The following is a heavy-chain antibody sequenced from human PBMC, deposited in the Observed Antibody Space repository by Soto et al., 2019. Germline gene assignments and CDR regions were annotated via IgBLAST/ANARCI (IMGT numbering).Heavy chain of an antibody. CDR2: INTDGSII. V-gene: IGHV3-74*01. J-gene: IGHJ4*02. CDR1: GLIFSNYK. CDR3: AREEMVRAYRAHYLFDY. Sequence: GGSLRLSCAASGLIFSNYKMHWVRQAPGKGLVWVSRINTDGSIIDYADSVKGRFTVSRDNAKNTLYLQMNSLRAEDTAVYYCAREEMVRAYRAHYLFDYWGQGTLVTVSS. D-gene: IGHD3-10*01.